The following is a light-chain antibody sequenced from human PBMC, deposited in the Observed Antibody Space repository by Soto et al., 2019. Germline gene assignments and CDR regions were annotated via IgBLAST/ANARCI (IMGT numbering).Light chain of an antibody. CDR1: SSDVGRYNY. Sequence: QSVLTQPASVSGSPGESITIPCSGTSSDVGRYNYVSWYQQHPGKAPKLLIYEVSNRPSGVSNRLSGSKSGNTASLPISGLQAEDEADYDCTSYTRNSTVAIGGGTKLTGL. J-gene: IGLJ2*01. CDR3: TSYTRNSTVA. V-gene: IGLV2-14*01. CDR2: EVS.